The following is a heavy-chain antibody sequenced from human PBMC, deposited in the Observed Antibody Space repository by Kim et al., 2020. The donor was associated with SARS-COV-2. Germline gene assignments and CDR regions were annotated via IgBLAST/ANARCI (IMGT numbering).Heavy chain of an antibody. D-gene: IGHD5-18*01. CDR3: ASPSRGYSYGFPDYGMDV. CDR2: IYTSGST. Sequence: SETLSLTCTVSGGSISSGSYYWSWIRQPAGKGLEWIGRIYTSGSTNYNPSLKSRVTISVDTSKNQFSLKLSSVTAADTAVYYCASPSRGYSYGFPDYGMDVWGQGTTVTVSS. V-gene: IGHV4-61*02. CDR1: GGSISSGSYY. J-gene: IGHJ6*02.